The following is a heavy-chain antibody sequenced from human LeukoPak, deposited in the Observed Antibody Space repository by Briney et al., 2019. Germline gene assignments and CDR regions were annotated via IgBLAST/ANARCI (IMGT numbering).Heavy chain of an antibody. D-gene: IGHD6-13*01. J-gene: IGHJ4*02. Sequence: PGGSLRLSCAASGFTFSSYEMNWVRQAPGKGLEWVSYISSSGSTIYYADSVKGRFTISRDNAKNSLYLQMKSLRAEDTAVYYCARASMRMTTAGLVDYWGQGTLVTVSS. V-gene: IGHV3-48*03. CDR2: ISSSGSTI. CDR1: GFTFSSYE. CDR3: ARASMRMTTAGLVDY.